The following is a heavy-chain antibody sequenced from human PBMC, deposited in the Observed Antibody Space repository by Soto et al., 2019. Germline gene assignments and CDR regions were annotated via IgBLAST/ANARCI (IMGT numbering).Heavy chain of an antibody. CDR1: GYSFTSYW. CDR3: ARTSAAGKNYNGMDV. J-gene: IGHJ6*02. CDR2: IYPGDPDT. V-gene: IGHV5-51*01. Sequence: GESLKISCKGSGYSFTSYWIGWVRQMPGKGLEWMGIIYPGDPDTRYSPSFQGQVTISADKSISTAYLQWSSLKASDTAMYYCARTSAAGKNYNGMDVWGQGTTVTVSS. D-gene: IGHD6-13*01.